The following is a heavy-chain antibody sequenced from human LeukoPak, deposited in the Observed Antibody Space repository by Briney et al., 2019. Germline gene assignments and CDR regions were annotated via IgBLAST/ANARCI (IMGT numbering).Heavy chain of an antibody. Sequence: ASVKVSCKASGGTFSSYAISWVRQAPGQGLEWMGIINPSGGSTSYAQKFQGRVTMTRDTSTSTVYMELSSLRSEDTAVYYCATSGYSYGPAFDYWGQGTLVTVSS. D-gene: IGHD5-18*01. J-gene: IGHJ4*02. CDR1: GGTFSSYA. CDR2: INPSGGST. V-gene: IGHV1-46*01. CDR3: ATSGYSYGPAFDY.